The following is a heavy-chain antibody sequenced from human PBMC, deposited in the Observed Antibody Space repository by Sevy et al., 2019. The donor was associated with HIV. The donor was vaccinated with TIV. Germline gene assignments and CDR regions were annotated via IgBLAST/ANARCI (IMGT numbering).Heavy chain of an antibody. CDR3: AREDSNGICYSN. CDR1: GFTFSIYS. D-gene: IGHD2-8*01. CDR2: ITSTSSYI. Sequence: GGSLRLSCAASGFTFSIYSMNWVRQAPGKGLEWVSLITSTSSYIYYVDSVKGRFTISRDSAKNSLYLQMNSLRAEDTAMYYCAREDSNGICYSNWGQGTLVTVSS. V-gene: IGHV3-21*01. J-gene: IGHJ4*02.